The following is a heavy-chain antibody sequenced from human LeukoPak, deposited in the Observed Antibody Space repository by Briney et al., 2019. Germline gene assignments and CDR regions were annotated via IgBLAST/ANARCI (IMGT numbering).Heavy chain of an antibody. CDR2: ISSSSSTI. V-gene: IGHV3-48*04. CDR1: GFTFSSYS. D-gene: IGHD3-22*01. J-gene: IGHJ4*02. Sequence: GGSLRLSCAASGFTFSSYSMNWVRQAPGKGLEWVSYISSSSSTIYYADSVKGRFTISRDNAKNSLCLQMNSLRAEDTAVYYCARDEYYYDSSGYYYGVFDYWGQGTLVTVSS. CDR3: ARDEYYYDSSGYYYGVFDY.